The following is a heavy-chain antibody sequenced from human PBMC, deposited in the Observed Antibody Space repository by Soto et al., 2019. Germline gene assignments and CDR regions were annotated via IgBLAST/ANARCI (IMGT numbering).Heavy chain of an antibody. CDR2: IYYSGST. J-gene: IGHJ6*02. CDR1: GGSISSSSYY. D-gene: IGHD6-6*01. V-gene: IGHV4-39*01. CDR3: ARSEESIAALYYYYYGMDV. Sequence: PFETLSLTCTVSGGSISSSSYYWGWIRQPPGKGLEWIGSIYYSGSTYYNPSLKSRVTISVDTSKNQFSLKLSSVTAADTAVYYCARSEESIAALYYYYYGMDVWGQGTTVTVSS.